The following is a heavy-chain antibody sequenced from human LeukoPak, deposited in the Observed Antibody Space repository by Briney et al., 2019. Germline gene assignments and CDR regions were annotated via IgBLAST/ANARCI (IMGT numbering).Heavy chain of an antibody. CDR1: GFPFTRFY. Sequence: GGSLRLSCAVSGFPFTRFYMSWIRQAPGKGLEWISYIGLGGSPLDYADSVRGRFTISRDNAKNSLYLEMNSLRAEDTAVYYCARKDFSSGSFSYWGQGTLVTVSS. J-gene: IGHJ4*02. CDR3: ARKDFSSGSFSY. D-gene: IGHD3-22*01. CDR2: IGLGGSPL. V-gene: IGHV3-11*04.